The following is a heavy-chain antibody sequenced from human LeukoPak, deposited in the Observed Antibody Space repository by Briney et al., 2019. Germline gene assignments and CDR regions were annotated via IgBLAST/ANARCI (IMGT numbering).Heavy chain of an antibody. CDR2: INPNSGGT. CDR3: ARDRNYDFWSGLDY. Sequence: ASVKVSCKASGYTFTGYYMHWVRQAPGQGLEWMGWINPNSGGTNYAQKFQGRVTMTRDTSISTAYMELSRLRSDDTAVCYCARDRNYDFWSGLDYWGQGTLVTVSS. V-gene: IGHV1-2*02. D-gene: IGHD3-3*01. J-gene: IGHJ4*02. CDR1: GYTFTGYY.